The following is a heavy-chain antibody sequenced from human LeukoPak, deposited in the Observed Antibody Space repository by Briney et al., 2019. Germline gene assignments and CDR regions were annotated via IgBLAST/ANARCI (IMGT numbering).Heavy chain of an antibody. J-gene: IGHJ5*02. CDR2: VYYSGST. CDR3: ARDLRVVVGAGPFDP. CDR1: GGSISSSSYS. Sequence: PSETLSLTCTVSGGSISSSSYSWGWIRQPPGKGLEWIGSVYYSGSTYYNPSLKSRITISVDTSKKQFSLKLSSVTAADTAVYYCARDLRVVVGAGPFDPWGQGPRSPSPQ. V-gene: IGHV4-39*07. D-gene: IGHD2-21*01.